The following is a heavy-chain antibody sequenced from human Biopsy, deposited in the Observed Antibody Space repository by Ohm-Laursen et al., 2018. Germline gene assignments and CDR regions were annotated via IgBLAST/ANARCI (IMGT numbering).Heavy chain of an antibody. J-gene: IGHJ4*02. CDR1: GYTFTSYD. CDR2: MNPNSGNT. D-gene: IGHD6-19*01. CDR3: ARNTGWYGDLYYFDY. Sequence: ASVKVSCKASGYTFTSYDINWVRQATGQGLEWMGWMNPNSGNTDYAQKFQGRVTMTRNTSISTAYMELNSLRSADTAVYFCARNTGWYGDLYYFDYWGQGTLVTVSS. V-gene: IGHV1-8*01.